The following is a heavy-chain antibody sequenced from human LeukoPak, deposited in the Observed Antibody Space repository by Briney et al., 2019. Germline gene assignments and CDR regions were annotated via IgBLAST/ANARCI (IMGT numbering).Heavy chain of an antibody. Sequence: ASVKVSCKASGYTFTGYYMHWVLQAAGQGLERMGWINPNSGGTNYAQKFQGRVTMTRDTSISTAYMELSRLRSDDTAVYYCARGQWLVQNYWGQGTLVTVSS. D-gene: IGHD6-19*01. CDR3: ARGQWLVQNY. CDR2: INPNSGGT. J-gene: IGHJ4*02. CDR1: GYTFTGYY. V-gene: IGHV1-2*02.